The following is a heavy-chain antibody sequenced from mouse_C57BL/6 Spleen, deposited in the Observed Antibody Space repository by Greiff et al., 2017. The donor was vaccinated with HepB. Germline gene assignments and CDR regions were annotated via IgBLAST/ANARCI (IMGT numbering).Heavy chain of an antibody. CDR3: ARPAQAYYAMDY. D-gene: IGHD3-2*02. CDR2: IDPSDSYT. Sequence: QVQLQQPGAELVKPGASVKLSCKASGYTFPSYWMQGVKQRPGQGLEWIGEIDPSDSYTNYNQKLKGKATLTVDTSSSTAYMQLSSLTSEDSAVYYCARPAQAYYAMDYWGQGTSVTVSS. V-gene: IGHV1-50*01. CDR1: GYTFPSYW. J-gene: IGHJ4*01.